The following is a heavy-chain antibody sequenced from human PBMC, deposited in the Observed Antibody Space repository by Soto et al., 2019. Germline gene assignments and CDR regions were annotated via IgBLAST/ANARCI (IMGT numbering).Heavy chain of an antibody. J-gene: IGHJ4*02. V-gene: IGHV4-39*01. CDR1: GDSISNSRFY. Sequence: PSETLSLTCSVSGDSISNSRFYWAWIRQPPGEGLEWIGSIYHTGNAYYNPSLKSRVTISVDTSKNQFSLKLSSVTAADTAVYYCARGSKGGYSGYDYVGVDYWGQGTLVTVSS. D-gene: IGHD5-12*01. CDR2: IYHTGNA. CDR3: ARGSKGGYSGYDYVGVDY.